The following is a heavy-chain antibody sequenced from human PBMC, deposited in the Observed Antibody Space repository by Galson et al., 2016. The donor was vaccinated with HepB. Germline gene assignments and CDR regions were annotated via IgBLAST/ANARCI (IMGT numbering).Heavy chain of an antibody. J-gene: IGHJ5*02. CDR3: ARGSGSYLYNWFDP. D-gene: IGHD1-26*01. CDR2: IYYTGST. V-gene: IGHV4-30-2*01. Sequence: TLSLTCVVSGGSITNDGYSWNWIRQPPGKGLELIGYIYYTGSTYYSPSLKSRVTKSLDRLKNQFSLTLNSVTAADTAVYYCARGSGSYLYNWFDPWGQGTLVTVSS. CDR1: GGSITNDGYS.